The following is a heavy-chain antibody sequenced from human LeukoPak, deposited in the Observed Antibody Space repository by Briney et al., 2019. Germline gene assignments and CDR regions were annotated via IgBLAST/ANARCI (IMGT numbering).Heavy chain of an antibody. D-gene: IGHD3-9*01. Sequence: GGSLRLSCAASGFTFSSYSMNWVRQAPGKGLEWVSSISSSSSYIYYADSVKGRFTISRDNAKNSLYLQMNSLRAEDTAVYYCARDWYYDILTGYYQNFDYWGQGTLVTVSS. CDR1: GFTFSSYS. CDR3: ARDWYYDILTGYYQNFDY. J-gene: IGHJ4*02. CDR2: ISSSSSYI. V-gene: IGHV3-21*01.